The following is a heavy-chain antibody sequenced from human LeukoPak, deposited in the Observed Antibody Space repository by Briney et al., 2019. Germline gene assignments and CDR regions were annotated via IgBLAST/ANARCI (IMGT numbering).Heavy chain of an antibody. CDR1: GYTFTGYY. V-gene: IGHV1-2*02. D-gene: IGHD6-19*01. J-gene: IGHJ4*02. CDR2: INPNSGDT. Sequence: GASVKVSCKASGYTFTGYYIHWVRQAPGQGLEWMGWINPNSGDTNYTQRFQGRVTMTRDTSISAAYMELSRLRFDDTAVYYCATVKSIAVAGQYYFDYWGQGTLVTVSS. CDR3: ATVKSIAVAGQYYFDY.